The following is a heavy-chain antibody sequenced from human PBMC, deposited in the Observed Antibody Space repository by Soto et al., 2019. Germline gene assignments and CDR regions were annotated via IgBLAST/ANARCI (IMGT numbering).Heavy chain of an antibody. D-gene: IGHD3-10*01. CDR3: ARERGTDGLLWFGELSFYGMDV. Sequence: QVQLQESGPGLVKPSQTLSLTCTVSGGSISSGGYYWSWIRQHPGKGLEWIGYIYYSGSTYYNQSLKSRGTISVDTYKNQFSLKLSSVTAAATAVYYCARERGTDGLLWFGELSFYGMDVWGQGTTVTVSS. V-gene: IGHV4-31*03. CDR2: IYYSGST. CDR1: GGSISSGGYY. J-gene: IGHJ6*02.